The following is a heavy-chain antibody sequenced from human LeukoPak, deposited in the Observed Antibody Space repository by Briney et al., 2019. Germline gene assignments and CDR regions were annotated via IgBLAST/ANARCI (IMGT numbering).Heavy chain of an antibody. J-gene: IGHJ4*02. CDR2: IYSGGST. D-gene: IGHD2-15*01. CDR1: GFIVSSNY. Sequence: GGSLRLSCAASGFIVSSNYMYWVRQAPGKGLEWVSVIYSGGSTYYADSVKGRFTISGHNSKNTLYLQMNSLRAEDTAVYYCIGSGSTFDYWGQGTLVTVSS. V-gene: IGHV3-53*01. CDR3: IGSGSTFDY.